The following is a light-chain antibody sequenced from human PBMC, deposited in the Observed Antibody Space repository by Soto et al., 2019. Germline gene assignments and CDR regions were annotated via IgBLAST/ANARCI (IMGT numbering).Light chain of an antibody. J-gene: IGKJ5*01. V-gene: IGKV3-20*01. CDR2: GAS. CDR1: QSVRSRF. CDR3: QQYGSSKIT. Sequence: EKGVTQGARTLFFSPGERATLSCRASQSVRSRFLAWYQQRPGQAPSLLIYGASNRATGIPDRFSGSGSGTDFTLTISRLEPEDFAVYYCQQYGSSKITFGQGTRLAIK.